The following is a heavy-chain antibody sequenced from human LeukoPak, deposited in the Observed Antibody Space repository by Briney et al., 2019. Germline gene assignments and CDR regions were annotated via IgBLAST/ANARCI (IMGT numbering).Heavy chain of an antibody. Sequence: MAGGSLRLSCAASGFTFSSYSMNWVRQAPGKGLEWVSSISSSSSYIYYADSVKGRFAISRDNSKNTLYLQMNSLRAEDTAVYYCARDVGRDQVVTLDYWGQGTLVTVSS. CDR1: GFTFSSYS. CDR2: ISSSSSYI. J-gene: IGHJ4*02. CDR3: ARDVGRDQVVTLDY. D-gene: IGHD6-6*01. V-gene: IGHV3-21*04.